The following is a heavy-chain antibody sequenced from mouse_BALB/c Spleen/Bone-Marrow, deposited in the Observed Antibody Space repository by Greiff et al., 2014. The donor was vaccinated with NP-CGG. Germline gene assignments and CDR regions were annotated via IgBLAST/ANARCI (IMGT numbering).Heavy chain of an antibody. D-gene: IGHD6-1*01. V-gene: IGHV14-3*02. CDR2: IDPANGDS. CDR3: ARSSPYHDMDY. J-gene: IGHJ4*01. Sequence: EVQLQQSGAELVKPGASVMLSCTASGFNIKDTYMYWVKQRPEQGLEWIGRIDPANGDSKYDPKFQGKATITADTPSNTAYLQLSSLTSEDTAVYYCARSSPYHDMDYWGQGTSVTVSS. CDR1: GFNIKDTY.